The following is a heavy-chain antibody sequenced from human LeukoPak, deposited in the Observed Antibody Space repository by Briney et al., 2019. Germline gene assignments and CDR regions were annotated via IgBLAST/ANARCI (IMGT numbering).Heavy chain of an antibody. CDR2: IDTAGDT. J-gene: IGHJ6*02. CDR1: GFTFSVYD. D-gene: IGHD6-6*01. CDR3: ARGGYSGSSPNVFADGMDS. Sequence: GGSLRLSCAASGFTFSVYDMHWVRKVTGRGLEWVATIDTAGDTFYSESVKGRFTFSRDNGKNSLFLQMNNLRVGDTAIYYCARGGYSGSSPNVFADGMDSWGPGTTVTVSS. V-gene: IGHV3-13*01.